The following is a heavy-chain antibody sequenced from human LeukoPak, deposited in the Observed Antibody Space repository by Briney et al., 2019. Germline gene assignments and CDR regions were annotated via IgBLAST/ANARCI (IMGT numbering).Heavy chain of an antibody. D-gene: IGHD6-6*01. V-gene: IGHV3-66*01. CDR1: GFTVTSNH. CDR3: ARDSSSYYFDY. J-gene: IGHJ4*02. CDR2: IYTGGTT. Sequence: TGGSLRLSCAASGFTVTSNHMNWVRQARGKGLEWVSIIYTGGTTHYADSLKDRFTISRDDSINTLYLQMNSLRAEDTAVYYCARDSSSYYFDYWGQGTLVTVSS.